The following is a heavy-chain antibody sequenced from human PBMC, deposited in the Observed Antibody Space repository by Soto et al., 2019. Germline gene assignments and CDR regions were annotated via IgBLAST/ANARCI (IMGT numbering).Heavy chain of an antibody. J-gene: IGHJ4*02. CDR3: AKGFIVAATTPEFGC. D-gene: IGHD1-26*01. V-gene: IGHV3-23*01. CDR2: VTDSGGKT. CDR1: GFTFTTYA. Sequence: EVQLLESGGGLVQPGGSLRLSCAASGFTFTTYAMSWVRQAPGKGLEWVSGVTDSGGKTYYADSVKGRFTISRDNSKNTLFLQMNSLRAEDTAVYYCAKGFIVAATTPEFGCLGQGTLVTVSS.